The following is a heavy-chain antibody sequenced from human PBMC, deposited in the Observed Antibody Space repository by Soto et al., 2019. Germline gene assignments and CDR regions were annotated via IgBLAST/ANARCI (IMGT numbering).Heavy chain of an antibody. CDR1: GYSFTTYW. CDR2: IYPGDSDR. CDR3: VRYRSRDYYYGMDV. V-gene: IGHV5-51*01. D-gene: IGHD1-26*01. Sequence: PGESLKISCKASGYSFTTYWIGWVRQMPGKGLEWMAIIYPGDSDRRYSPSFQGQVTISADQSISTAYLQWSSLKASDTANYYCVRYRSRDYYYGMDVWGQGTTVTV. J-gene: IGHJ6*02.